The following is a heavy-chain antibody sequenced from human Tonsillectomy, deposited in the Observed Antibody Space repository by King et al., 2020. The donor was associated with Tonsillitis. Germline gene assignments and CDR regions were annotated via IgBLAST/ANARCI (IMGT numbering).Heavy chain of an antibody. CDR2: IWYDGSYK. Sequence: VQLVESGGGVVQPGRSLRLSCAASGFTFSSYGMHWVRQAPGKGLEWVAVIWYDGSYKYYADSVKGRITISRDNSKNTLYLQMNSLRAEDTAVYYCARDRSYMALGGFDLWGPGTLAT. J-gene: IGHJ2*01. CDR3: ARDRSYMALGGFDL. D-gene: IGHD1-26*01. V-gene: IGHV3-33*08. CDR1: GFTFSSYG.